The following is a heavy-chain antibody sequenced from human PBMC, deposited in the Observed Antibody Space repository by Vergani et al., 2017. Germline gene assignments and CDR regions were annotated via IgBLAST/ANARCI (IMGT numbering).Heavy chain of an antibody. V-gene: IGHV4-59*01. J-gene: IGHJ5*02. CDR2: IYYSGST. CDR3: ARDQAGTGGFDA. Sequence: QVQLQESGPGLVKPSETLSLTCTVPGGSISSYYRSWIRQPPGKGLEWIGYIYYSGSTNYNPSLKSRVTISVDTSKNQFTLKLSSVTAADKAVYYCARDQAGTGGFDAWGQGTLVTVSS. CDR1: GGSISSYY. D-gene: IGHD6-13*01.